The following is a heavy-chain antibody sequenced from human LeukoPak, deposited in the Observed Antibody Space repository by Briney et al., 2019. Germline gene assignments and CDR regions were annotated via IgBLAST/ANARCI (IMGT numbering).Heavy chain of an antibody. CDR1: GFTFSSYW. Sequence: GGSLRLSCAVSGFTFSSYWMNWVRQAPGKGLEWVASIRQDGGEKSYVDSVKGRFTISRDNTNNSLYLQMSSLRAEDTAVYYCARDGTAAGLYFDLWGQGTLVTVSS. CDR3: ARDGTAAGLYFDL. V-gene: IGHV3-7*01. J-gene: IGHJ4*01. D-gene: IGHD6-13*01. CDR2: IRQDGGEK.